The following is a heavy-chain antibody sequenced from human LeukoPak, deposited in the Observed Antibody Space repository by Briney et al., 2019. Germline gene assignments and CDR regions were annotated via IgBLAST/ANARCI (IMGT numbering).Heavy chain of an antibody. CDR2: ISGSGGST. CDR1: GFTFSSYA. V-gene: IGHV3-23*01. CDR3: AKEVNYDSSGSVDY. Sequence: GGSLRLSCAASGFTFSSYAMSWVRQAPGKGLEWVSAISGSGGSTYYADSVKGRFTISRDNSKNTLSLQMNSLRAEDTAVYYCAKEVNYDSSGSVDYWGQGTLVTVSS. J-gene: IGHJ4*02. D-gene: IGHD3-22*01.